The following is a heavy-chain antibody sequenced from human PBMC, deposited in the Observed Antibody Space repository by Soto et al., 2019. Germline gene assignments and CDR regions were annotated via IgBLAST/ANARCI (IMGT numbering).Heavy chain of an antibody. Sequence: PGGSLRLSCAASGFTFSKSGMHWVRQAPGKGLEWVAVISYDGSNKYYADSVKGRFTISRDNSKNTLYLQMDSLRAEDTAVFYCAKSWATVVALSCSIDYWGQGTLVTVSS. CDR2: ISYDGSNK. J-gene: IGHJ4*02. D-gene: IGHD2-15*01. CDR1: GFTFSKSG. CDR3: AKSWATVVALSCSIDY. V-gene: IGHV3-30*18.